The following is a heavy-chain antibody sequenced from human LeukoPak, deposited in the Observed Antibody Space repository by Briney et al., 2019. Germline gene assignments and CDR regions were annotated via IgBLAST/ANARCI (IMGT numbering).Heavy chain of an antibody. D-gene: IGHD6-13*01. CDR1: GFTFSSYS. Sequence: GGSLRLSCAASGFTFSSYSMNWVRQAPGKGLEWVSSISSSSSYICYADSVKGRFTISRDNAKNSLYLQMNSLRAEDTAVYYCARGDSSSWAGNWFDPWGQGTLVTVSS. J-gene: IGHJ5*02. CDR2: ISSSSSYI. CDR3: ARGDSSSWAGNWFDP. V-gene: IGHV3-21*01.